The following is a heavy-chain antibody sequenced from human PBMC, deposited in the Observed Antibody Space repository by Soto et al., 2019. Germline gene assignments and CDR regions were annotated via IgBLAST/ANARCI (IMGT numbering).Heavy chain of an antibody. CDR1: GFAFSDHG. CDR2: IWDDGDNK. V-gene: IGHV3-33*01. D-gene: IGHD3-10*01. J-gene: IGHJ4*02. CDR3: ARDAGVRGAIIEYLDS. Sequence: QVNLVESGGGVVRPGTSLRLSCGASGFAFSDHGMHWVRQAPDRGLEWVGIIWDDGDNKFYGDSVKGRFTISRDNSKNTLYLHMTGLTTDDTAIYYCARDAGVRGAIIEYLDSWGQGTLVTVSS.